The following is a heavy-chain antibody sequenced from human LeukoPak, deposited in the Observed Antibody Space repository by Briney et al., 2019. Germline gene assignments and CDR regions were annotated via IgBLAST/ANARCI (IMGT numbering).Heavy chain of an antibody. CDR2: ISSSSSTI. D-gene: IGHD3-22*01. CDR3: ARDGRMIVVEGPGKNYYYGMDV. J-gene: IGHJ6*02. Sequence: GGSLRLSCAASGFTFSSYSMNWVRQAPGKGLEWVSYISSSSSTIYYADSVKGRFTISRDNAKNSLYLQMDSLRAEDTAVYYCARDGRMIVVEGPGKNYYYGMDVWGQGTTVTVSS. CDR1: GFTFSSYS. V-gene: IGHV3-48*04.